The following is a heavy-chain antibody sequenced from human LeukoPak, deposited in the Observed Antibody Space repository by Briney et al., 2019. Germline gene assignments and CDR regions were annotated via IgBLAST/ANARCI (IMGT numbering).Heavy chain of an antibody. CDR3: ARDSDSSGWYFDYYGMDV. D-gene: IGHD6-19*01. Sequence: ASVKVSCKASGGTFSSYGISWVRQAPGQGLEWMGWISAYNGNTNYAQKLQGRVTMTTDTSTSTAYMELRSLRSDDTAVYYCARDSDSSGWYFDYYGMDVWGQGTTVTVSS. V-gene: IGHV1-18*01. CDR1: GGTFSSYG. CDR2: ISAYNGNT. J-gene: IGHJ6*02.